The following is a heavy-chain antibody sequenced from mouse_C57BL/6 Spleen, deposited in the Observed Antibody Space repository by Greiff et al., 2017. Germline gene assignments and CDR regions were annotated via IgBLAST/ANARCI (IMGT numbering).Heavy chain of an antibody. J-gene: IGHJ4*01. D-gene: IGHD3-3*01. CDR2: ISSGSSTI. Sequence: EVHLVESGGGLVKPGGSLKLSCAASGFTFSDYGMHWVRQAPEKGLEWVAYISSGSSTIYYADTVKGRFTISRDNAKNTLFLRMTSLRSEDTAMYYCARKDSNGYAMDYWGQGTSVTVSS. CDR1: GFTFSDYG. V-gene: IGHV5-17*01. CDR3: ARKDSNGYAMDY.